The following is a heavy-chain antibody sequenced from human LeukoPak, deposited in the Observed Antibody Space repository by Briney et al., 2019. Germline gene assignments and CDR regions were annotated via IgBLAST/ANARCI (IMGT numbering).Heavy chain of an antibody. CDR3: ARVGSGSSWFGGSYYGMDV. CDR1: GFTFSSYD. Sequence: PGRSLRLSCAASGFTFSSYDMHWVRQATGKGLEWVSAIGTAGDTYYPGSVKGRFTISRENAKNSLYLQMNSLRAGDTAVYYCARVGSGSSWFGGSYYGMDVWGQGTTVTVSS. CDR2: IGTAGDT. J-gene: IGHJ6*02. V-gene: IGHV3-13*04. D-gene: IGHD6-13*01.